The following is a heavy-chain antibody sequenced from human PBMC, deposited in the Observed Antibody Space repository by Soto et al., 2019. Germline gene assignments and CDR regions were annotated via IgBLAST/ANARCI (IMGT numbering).Heavy chain of an antibody. CDR2: IYYSGST. CDR3: ARNLENWFDP. J-gene: IGHJ5*02. CDR1: GGSISSYY. Sequence: PSETLSLTCTVSGGSISSYYWSWIRQPPGKGLEWIGYIYYSGSTNYNPSLKSRVTISVDTSKNQFSLKLSSVTAADTAVYYWARNLENWFDPWGQGTLVTVSS. V-gene: IGHV4-59*01.